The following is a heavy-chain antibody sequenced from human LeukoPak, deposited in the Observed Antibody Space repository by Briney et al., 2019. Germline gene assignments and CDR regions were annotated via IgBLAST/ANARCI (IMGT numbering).Heavy chain of an antibody. CDR1: GFTFSNYV. Sequence: GGSLRLSCPASGFTFSNYVMSWVRQAPGKGLEWVSAITGGSDSTYYADSVKGRFTISRDNSKNTLYLQMNGLRAEDTAVYYCARGAYYYDSSTYLSDVAYWGQGTLVTVSS. CDR2: ITGGSDST. J-gene: IGHJ4*02. D-gene: IGHD3-22*01. CDR3: ARGAYYYDSSTYLSDVAY. V-gene: IGHV3-23*01.